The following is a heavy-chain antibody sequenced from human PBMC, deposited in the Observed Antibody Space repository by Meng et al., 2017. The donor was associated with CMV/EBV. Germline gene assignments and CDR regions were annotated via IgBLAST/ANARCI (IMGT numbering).Heavy chain of an antibody. CDR1: GFTFSGYS. CDR3: AREGNGYGYQLLRTPYYFGY. D-gene: IGHD2-2*01. CDR2: ISSSSSYI. Sequence: GESLKISCAASGFTFSGYSMNWVRQAPGKGLEWVSSISSSSSYIYYADSVKGRFTISRDNAKNSLYLQMNSLRAEDTAVYYCAREGNGYGYQLLRTPYYFGYWGQGTLVTVSS. J-gene: IGHJ4*02. V-gene: IGHV3-21*01.